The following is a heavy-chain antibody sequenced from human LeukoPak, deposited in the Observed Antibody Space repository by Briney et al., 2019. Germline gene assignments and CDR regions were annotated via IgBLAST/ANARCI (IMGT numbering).Heavy chain of an antibody. D-gene: IGHD2-2*01. V-gene: IGHV1-2*02. Sequence: ASVKVSCKASGYTFTSYAMNWVRQAPGQGLEWMGWLNPNSGGRNYAQKFQGRVTMTGDTSISTAYMELSRLGSDDTAVYYCARSYCSSTSCSDYMDVWGKGTTVTVSS. CDR3: ARSYCSSTSCSDYMDV. CDR1: GYTFTSYA. J-gene: IGHJ6*03. CDR2: LNPNSGGR.